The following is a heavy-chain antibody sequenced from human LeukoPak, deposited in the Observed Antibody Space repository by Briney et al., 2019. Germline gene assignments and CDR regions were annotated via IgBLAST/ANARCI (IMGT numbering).Heavy chain of an antibody. CDR1: GFTLSDYW. J-gene: IGHJ5*02. CDR2: ISPDGRNI. Sequence: GGSLRLSCAASGFTLSDYWMNWVRQVPGKGPVWVSHISPDGRNIAYADSVKGRFTISRDNAKNSLYLQMNSLRAEDTAVYYCEGAWSWGQGTLVTVSS. D-gene: IGHD6-19*01. V-gene: IGHV3-74*01. CDR3: EGAWS.